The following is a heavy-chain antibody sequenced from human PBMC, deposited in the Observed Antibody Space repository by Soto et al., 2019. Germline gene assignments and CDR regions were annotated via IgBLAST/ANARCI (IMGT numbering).Heavy chain of an antibody. V-gene: IGHV3-23*01. CDR3: AQCPIRDFDQVDY. Sequence: EVQLLESGGGLVQPGGSLRLSCAASGFTFSSYAMSWVRQAPGKGLEWVSAISGSGGSTYYADSVKGRFTISRDNSKNTLHLKMNSLRAEDTAVYYCAQCPIRDFDQVDYWGQGTLVTVSS. D-gene: IGHD2-2*01. CDR2: ISGSGGST. J-gene: IGHJ4*02. CDR1: GFTFSSYA.